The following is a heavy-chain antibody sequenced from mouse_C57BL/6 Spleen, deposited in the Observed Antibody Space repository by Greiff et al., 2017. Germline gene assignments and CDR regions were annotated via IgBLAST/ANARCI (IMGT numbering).Heavy chain of an antibody. CDR2: RSYGGSN. Sequence: ESGPGLVKPSPSLSLTCSVTGYSITSGYYWNWIRQFPGNKLEWMGYRSYGGSNNYNPTLKNRNSITRDTSKNQFFLKLNSVTTEDTATYYCARDSLGEGFCYFDYWGQGTTLTVSS. CDR1: GYSITSGYY. V-gene: IGHV3-6*01. D-gene: IGHD4-1*01. J-gene: IGHJ2*01. CDR3: ARDSLGEGFCYFDY.